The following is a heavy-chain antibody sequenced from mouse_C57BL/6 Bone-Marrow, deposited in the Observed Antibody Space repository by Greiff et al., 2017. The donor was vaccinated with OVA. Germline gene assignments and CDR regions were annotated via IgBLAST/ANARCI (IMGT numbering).Heavy chain of an antibody. J-gene: IGHJ2*01. CDR2: IDPENGDT. CDR1: GFNIKDDY. D-gene: IGHD2-5*01. Sequence: VQLKESGAELVRPGASVKLSCTASGFNIKDDYMHWVKQRPEQGLEWIGWIDPENGDTEYASKFPGKATITADTSSNTAYLQLSSLTSEDTAVYDCTTDYSNAYYLDYWGQGTTLTASS. CDR3: TTDYSNAYYLDY. V-gene: IGHV14-4*01.